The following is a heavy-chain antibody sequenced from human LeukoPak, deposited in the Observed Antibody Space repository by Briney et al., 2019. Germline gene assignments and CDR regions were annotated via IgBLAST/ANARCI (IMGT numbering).Heavy chain of an antibody. Sequence: PGGSLRLSCAASGFTFSSYEMNWVRQAPGKGLEWVSHISSSGSTTYYTDSVKGRFTISRDNSKNSLYLQMNSLRAEDTAIYYCARMVARIGYWGQGTLVTVSS. CDR1: GFTFSSYE. J-gene: IGHJ4*02. CDR2: ISSSGSTT. V-gene: IGHV3-48*03. CDR3: ARMVARIGY. D-gene: IGHD2-15*01.